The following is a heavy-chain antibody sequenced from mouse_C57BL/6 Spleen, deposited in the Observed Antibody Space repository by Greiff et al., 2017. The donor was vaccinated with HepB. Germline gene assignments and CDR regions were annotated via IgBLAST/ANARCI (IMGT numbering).Heavy chain of an antibody. CDR3: ARVYDYLVGAY. D-gene: IGHD2-4*01. CDR1: GFTFSDYY. J-gene: IGHJ3*01. Sequence: EVHLVESGGGLVQPGGSLKLSCAASGFTFSDYYMYWVRQTPEKRLEWVAYISNGGGSTYYPDTVKGRFTISRDNAKNTLYLQMSRLKSEDTAMYYCARVYDYLVGAYWGQGTLVTVSA. V-gene: IGHV5-12*01. CDR2: ISNGGGST.